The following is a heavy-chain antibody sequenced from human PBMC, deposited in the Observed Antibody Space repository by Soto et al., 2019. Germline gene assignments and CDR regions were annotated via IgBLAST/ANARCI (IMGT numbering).Heavy chain of an antibody. CDR2: INPSCGST. V-gene: IGHV1-46*01. CDR1: GYTFTSYY. D-gene: IGHD5-18*01. Sequence: QVQLVQSGAEVKKPGASVKVSCKASGYTFTSYYMHWVRQAPGQGLEWMGIINPSCGSTGYAQKFQGRVTMTRDMSTSTVYMELSSLRSEDTAVYYCARCVDTAMVSSYGMDVWGQGTTVTVSS. CDR3: ARCVDTAMVSSYGMDV. J-gene: IGHJ6*02.